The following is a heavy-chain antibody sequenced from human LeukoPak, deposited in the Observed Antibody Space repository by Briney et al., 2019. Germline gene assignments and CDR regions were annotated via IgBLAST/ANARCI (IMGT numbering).Heavy chain of an antibody. J-gene: IGHJ6*03. CDR3: ARQVTAARSYNYYMDV. D-gene: IGHD6-6*01. Sequence: SETLSLTCAVSGYSISSGYYWGWSRQPPGKGLEWIGSIYHSGSTYYNPSLKSRVTISVDTSKNQFSLKLSSVTAADTAVYYCARQVTAARSYNYYMDVWGKGTTVTVSS. CDR1: GYSISSGYY. CDR2: IYHSGST. V-gene: IGHV4-38-2*01.